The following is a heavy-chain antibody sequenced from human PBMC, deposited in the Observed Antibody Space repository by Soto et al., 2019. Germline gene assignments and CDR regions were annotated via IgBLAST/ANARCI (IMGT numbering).Heavy chain of an antibody. Sequence: ASVKVSCKASGYTFTSYGISWVRQAPGQGLEWMGWINAYNGNTNYAQKLQGRVTMTTDTSTSTAYMELRSLRSDDTAVYYCAREECYYDSRGWFDPWGQGTLVTVSS. J-gene: IGHJ5*02. V-gene: IGHV1-18*01. CDR2: INAYNGNT. CDR1: GYTFTSYG. CDR3: AREECYYDSRGWFDP. D-gene: IGHD3-22*01.